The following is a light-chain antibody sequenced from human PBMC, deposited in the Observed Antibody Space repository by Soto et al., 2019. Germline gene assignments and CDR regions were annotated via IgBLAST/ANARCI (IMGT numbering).Light chain of an antibody. CDR2: DAS. Sequence: EIVLKQSPGTLSLSPGERATLSCRASQSVNNYLAWYQQKPGQAPRLLIYDASNRATGIPPRFSGSGSGTDFTLTISGLEPEDSAVYYCQQRGTWPWLTFGGGTRVEI. CDR1: QSVNNY. CDR3: QQRGTWPWLT. J-gene: IGKJ4*01. V-gene: IGKV3-11*01.